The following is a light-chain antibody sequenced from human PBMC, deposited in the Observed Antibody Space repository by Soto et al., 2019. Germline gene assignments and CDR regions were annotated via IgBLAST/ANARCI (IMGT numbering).Light chain of an antibody. CDR2: ENN. CDR1: SSNIGNDY. Sequence: QSVLTQPPSVSTAPGQKVTISCSGSSSNIGNDYVSWYQQLPGTAPKLLIYENNKRPSGIPDRFSGSKSGTSATLCITGLQTGDEADYYCGTWDSSLSAVVFGGGTKLTV. CDR3: GTWDSSLSAVV. V-gene: IGLV1-51*02. J-gene: IGLJ2*01.